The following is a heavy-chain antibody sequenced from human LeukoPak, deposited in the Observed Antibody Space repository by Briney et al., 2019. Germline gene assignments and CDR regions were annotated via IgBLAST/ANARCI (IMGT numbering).Heavy chain of an antibody. D-gene: IGHD3-22*01. V-gene: IGHV5-51*01. CDR1: GYSFTSYW. CDR3: ARQEYFDSRGSSTDLGY. J-gene: IGHJ4*02. Sequence: GESLKISCKGSGYSFTSYWIGWVRQMPGKGLEWMGIIYPGDSDTRYSPSFQGQVTISADKSLSTAYLQWSSLKASDTAMYYCARQEYFDSRGSSTDLGYRGQGTLVTVSS. CDR2: IYPGDSDT.